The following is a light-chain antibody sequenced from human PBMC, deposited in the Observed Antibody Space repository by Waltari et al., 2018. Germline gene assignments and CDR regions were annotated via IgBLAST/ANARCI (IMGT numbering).Light chain of an antibody. V-gene: IGKV3-11*01. J-gene: IGKJ2*01. CDR1: QSVRSY. CDR3: QQRSNWPYT. Sequence: EIVLTQSPATLSLSPGESATLSCRASQSVRSYLAWYQQKPGQAPRLLIYDAANRATGIPARFSGSGSGTDFTLTISCLGPKDFAVYYCQQRSNWPYTFGQGTKLEIK. CDR2: DAA.